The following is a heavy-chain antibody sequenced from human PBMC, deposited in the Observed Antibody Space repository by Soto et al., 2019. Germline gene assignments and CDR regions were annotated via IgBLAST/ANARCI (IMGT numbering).Heavy chain of an antibody. CDR2: IYHSGST. CDR1: GGSISSGGYS. Sequence: SETLSLTCAVSGGSISSGGYSWSWIRQPPGKGLEWIGYIYHSGSTYYNPSLKSRVTISVDRSKNQFSLKLSSVTAAVTSVYYCARVLDYWGQGTLVTVSS. CDR3: ARVLDY. J-gene: IGHJ4*02. V-gene: IGHV4-30-2*01.